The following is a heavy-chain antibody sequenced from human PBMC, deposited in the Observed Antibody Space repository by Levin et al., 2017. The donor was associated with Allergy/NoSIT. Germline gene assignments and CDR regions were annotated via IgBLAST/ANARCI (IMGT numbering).Heavy chain of an antibody. V-gene: IGHV3-48*01. CDR3: ARDRYSGR. Sequence: PGESLKISCAASGFTFSSYSMNWVRQAPGRGLEWVSYISSSSSAIYYADSAKGRVTISRDNAKNSVYLQVNRRRTGDTTVYYCARDRYSGRWGQGTLVTVSS. J-gene: IGHJ4*02. CDR2: ISSSSSAI. CDR1: GFTFSSYS. D-gene: IGHD6-13*01.